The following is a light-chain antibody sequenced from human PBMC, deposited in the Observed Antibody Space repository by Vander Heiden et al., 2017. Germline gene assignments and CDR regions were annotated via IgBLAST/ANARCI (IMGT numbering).Light chain of an antibody. Sequence: SYALTQPPSVSVSPGQTASITCSGDKLGDKYACWYQQKPGQSPVLVIYKDSKRPAGIPERFSGSNSGNTATLTISGTQAMDEDDYYCQAWDSGNYVFGTGTKVTVL. CDR3: QAWDSGNYV. CDR2: KDS. CDR1: KLGDKY. V-gene: IGLV3-1*01. J-gene: IGLJ1*01.